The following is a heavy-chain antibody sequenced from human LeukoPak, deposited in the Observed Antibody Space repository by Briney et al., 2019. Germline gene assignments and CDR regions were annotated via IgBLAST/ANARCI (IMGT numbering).Heavy chain of an antibody. D-gene: IGHD3-22*01. CDR1: GGSISSYY. J-gene: IGHJ3*02. CDR3: ARDEYYYDSSGYYSAFDI. Sequence: PSETLSLTCTVSGGSISSYYWSWIRQPAGKGLEWIGRIYTSGSTNYNPSLKSRVTMSVDTSKNQFSLKLSSVTAADTAVYYCARDEYYYDSSGYYSAFDIWGQGTMVTVSS. V-gene: IGHV4-4*07. CDR2: IYTSGST.